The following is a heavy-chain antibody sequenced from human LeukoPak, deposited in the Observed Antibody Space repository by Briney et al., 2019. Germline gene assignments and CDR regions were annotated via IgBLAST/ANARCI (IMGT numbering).Heavy chain of an antibody. CDR1: GFTFSSYG. V-gene: IGHV3-33*06. D-gene: IGHD3-16*01. CDR2: IWYDGSNK. J-gene: IGHJ4*02. Sequence: GRSLRLSCAASGFTFSSYGMHWVRQAPGKGLEWVAVIWYDGSNKYYADSVKGRFTISRDNSKNTLYLQMNSLRAEDTAVYYCAKEDQPMIXPGGYWGQGTLVTVSS. CDR3: AKEDQPMIXPGGY.